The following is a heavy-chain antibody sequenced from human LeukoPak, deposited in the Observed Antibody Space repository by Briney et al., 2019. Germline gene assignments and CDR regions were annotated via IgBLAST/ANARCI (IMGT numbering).Heavy chain of an antibody. CDR3: AREAADYYGSGSYFDY. Sequence: GGSLRLSCAASGFTVSSNYVSWVRQAPGKGLEWVSVIYSGGSTYYADSVKGRFTISRDNSKNTLYLQMNSLRAEDTAVYYCAREAADYYGSGSYFDYWGQGTLVTVSS. CDR1: GFTVSSNY. CDR2: IYSGGST. D-gene: IGHD3-10*01. V-gene: IGHV3-53*01. J-gene: IGHJ4*02.